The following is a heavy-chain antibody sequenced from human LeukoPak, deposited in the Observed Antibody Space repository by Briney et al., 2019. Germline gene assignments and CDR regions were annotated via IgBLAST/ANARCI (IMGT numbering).Heavy chain of an antibody. Sequence: ASVKVSCKASGYTFSIYGIHWVRQAPGQRLEWMGWINAGNGNTKYSQKFQGRVTITRDTSASTAYMELSSLRSEDTAVYYCVGSGPNYYYYYYGMDVWGQGTTVTVSS. CDR1: GYTFSIYG. D-gene: IGHD1-1*01. CDR3: VGSGPNYYYYYYGMDV. J-gene: IGHJ6*02. V-gene: IGHV1-3*01. CDR2: INAGNGNT.